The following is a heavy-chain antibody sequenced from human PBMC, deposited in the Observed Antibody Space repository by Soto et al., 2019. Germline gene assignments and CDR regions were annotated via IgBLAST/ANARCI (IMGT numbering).Heavy chain of an antibody. J-gene: IGHJ4*02. CDR1: GGSFSGYY. CDR2: INHSVST. Sequence: PSATLSLTCAVYGGSFSGYYCSWLRQAPGKGLEWIAEINHSVSTNYNPSLMSRVTISVDSSKNQFSLKLSSVTAADTAVYYCAGMTHGGNHQYYFDFWGQGTLVTVSS. D-gene: IGHD1-20*01. CDR3: AGMTHGGNHQYYFDF. V-gene: IGHV4-34*01.